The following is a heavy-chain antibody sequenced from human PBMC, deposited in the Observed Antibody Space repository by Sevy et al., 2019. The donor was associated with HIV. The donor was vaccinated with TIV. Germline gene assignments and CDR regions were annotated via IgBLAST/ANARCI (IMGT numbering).Heavy chain of an antibody. CDR3: ARAISDYGGNAYYYYYYMDV. CDR2: IYPGDSDT. J-gene: IGHJ6*03. Sequence: GESLKISCKGSGYSFTSYWIGWVRQMPGKGLEWMGIIYPGDSDTRYSPSFQGQVTISADKSISTAYLQWSSPKASDTAMYYCARAISDYGGNAYYYYYYMDVWGKGTTVTVSS. CDR1: GYSFTSYW. D-gene: IGHD4-17*01. V-gene: IGHV5-51*01.